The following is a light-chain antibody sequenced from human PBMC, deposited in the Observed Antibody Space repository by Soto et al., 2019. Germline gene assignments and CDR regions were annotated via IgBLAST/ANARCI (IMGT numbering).Light chain of an antibody. CDR1: QDVNNY. Sequence: DIQMTQSPSYLSASVGDRVSITCQASQDVNNYVNWYQQKSGKAPKLLIYDASNLQTGVPSRFSGSGSGTSFALIISSLQPEDIATYYCQQYGDDLRTFGGGTKVEI. CDR3: QQYGDDLRT. J-gene: IGKJ4*01. V-gene: IGKV1-33*01. CDR2: DAS.